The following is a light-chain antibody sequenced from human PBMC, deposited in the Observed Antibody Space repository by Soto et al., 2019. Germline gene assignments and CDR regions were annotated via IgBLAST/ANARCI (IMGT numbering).Light chain of an antibody. CDR3: SSFAGSNNVL. CDR1: NSDVGGYDF. J-gene: IGLJ7*01. Sequence: QSALTQPPSASGSPGQSVTISCTGTNSDVGGYDFVSWYQQHPGKAPNLMIYEVNKRPSGVPDRFSGSKSGNTASLTVSGLQAEDEASYYCSSFAGSNNVLFGGGTQLTVL. V-gene: IGLV2-8*01. CDR2: EVN.